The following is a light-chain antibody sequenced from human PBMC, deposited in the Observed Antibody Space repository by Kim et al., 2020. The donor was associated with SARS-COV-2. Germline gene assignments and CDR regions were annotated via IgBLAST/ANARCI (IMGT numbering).Light chain of an antibody. CDR1: QDIGNE. CDR2: GAS. Sequence: ACVGDRVTITGRASQDIGNELGWYQQNPGRAPKRLIYGASNLQSGVPSRFSGSGSETEFTLTINSLQPEDFATYFCLQHRTYPITFGQGTRLEIK. J-gene: IGKJ5*01. CDR3: LQHRTYPIT. V-gene: IGKV1-17*01.